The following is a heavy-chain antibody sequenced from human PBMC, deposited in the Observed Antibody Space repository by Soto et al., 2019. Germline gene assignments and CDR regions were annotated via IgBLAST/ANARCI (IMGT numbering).Heavy chain of an antibody. CDR2: INPNSGGT. Sequence: ASVKVSCKASGYTFTGYYMHWVRQAPGQGLEWMGWINPNSGGTNYAQKFQGWVTMTRDTSISTAYMELSRLRSDDTAVYYCARGPSSSENWFDPWGQGTLVTVSS. V-gene: IGHV1-2*04. J-gene: IGHJ5*02. CDR1: GYTFTGYY. CDR3: ARGPSSSENWFDP. D-gene: IGHD6-6*01.